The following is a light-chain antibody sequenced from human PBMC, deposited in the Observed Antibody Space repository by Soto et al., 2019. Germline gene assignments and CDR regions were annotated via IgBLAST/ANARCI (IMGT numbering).Light chain of an antibody. CDR3: SSDTTTSTLI. J-gene: IGLJ2*01. CDR2: EIN. V-gene: IGLV2-14*01. Sequence: QSALTQPASVSGSPGQSITISCTGTSSDIGSYNFVSWYQQHPGKAPKLLIHEINNRPSGISIRFSGSKSGNTASLTISGLQAEDEADYYGSSDTTTSTLIFGGGTQLTVL. CDR1: SSDIGSYNF.